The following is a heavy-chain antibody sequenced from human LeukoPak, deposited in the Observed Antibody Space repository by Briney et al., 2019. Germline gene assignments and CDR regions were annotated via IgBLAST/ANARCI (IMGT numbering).Heavy chain of an antibody. Sequence: ASVKVSCKASGYTFIYHYMQWVRQAPGQGFEWLGWINPNSGGTSYAQKFQGRVTMTRDTSISTAYMELSRLGSDDTAVYYCARGALDRATVTNYFEYWGQGTLVTVSS. V-gene: IGHV1-2*02. D-gene: IGHD4-17*01. CDR3: ARGALDRATVTNYFEY. CDR1: GYTFIYHY. CDR2: INPNSGGT. J-gene: IGHJ4*02.